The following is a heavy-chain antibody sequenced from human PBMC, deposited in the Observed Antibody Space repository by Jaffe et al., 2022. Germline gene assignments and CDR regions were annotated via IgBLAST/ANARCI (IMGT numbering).Heavy chain of an antibody. D-gene: IGHD3-3*01. J-gene: IGHJ4*02. CDR2: IYWDDDI. CDR1: GFSLNSDGVA. Sequence: QITLKESGPTLVKPTQTLTLTCTFSGFSLNSDGVAVGWIRQPPGKALEWLALIYWDDDIYYSPSLTNRLTITKDTSRNQVVLTMTNMNPVDTATYYCSRGSRIGAYNTPYYFPYWGQGTLVTISS. V-gene: IGHV2-5*02. CDR3: SRGSRIGAYNTPYYFPY.